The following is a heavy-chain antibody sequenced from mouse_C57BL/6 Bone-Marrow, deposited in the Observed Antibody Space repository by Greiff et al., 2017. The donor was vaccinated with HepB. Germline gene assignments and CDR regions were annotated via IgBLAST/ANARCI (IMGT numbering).Heavy chain of an antibody. CDR3: ARGPLYYGYYFDY. CDR2: ISDGGSYT. Sequence: EVKVEESGGGLVKPGGSLKLSCAASGFTFSSYAMSWVRQTPEKRLEWVATISDGGSYTYYPDNVKGRFTISRDNAKNNLYLQMSHLKSEDTAMYYCARGPLYYGYYFDYWGQGTTLTVSS. CDR1: GFTFSSYA. J-gene: IGHJ2*01. D-gene: IGHD1-1*01. V-gene: IGHV5-4*03.